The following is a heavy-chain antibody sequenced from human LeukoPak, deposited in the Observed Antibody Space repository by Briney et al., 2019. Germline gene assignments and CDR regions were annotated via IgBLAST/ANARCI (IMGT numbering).Heavy chain of an antibody. CDR3: ARRLAAAKTKPFDY. D-gene: IGHD6-13*01. CDR1: GFTFSSYS. CDR2: ISSSSSTI. J-gene: IGHJ4*02. Sequence: GGSLRLSCAASGFTFSSYSMNWVRQAPGKGLEWVSYISSSSSTIYYADSVKGRFTISRDNAKNSLYLQMNSLRAEDTAVYYCARRLAAAKTKPFDYWGQGTLVTVSS. V-gene: IGHV3-48*01.